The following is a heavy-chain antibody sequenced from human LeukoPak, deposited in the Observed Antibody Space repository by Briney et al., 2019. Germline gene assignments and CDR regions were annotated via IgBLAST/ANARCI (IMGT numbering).Heavy chain of an antibody. Sequence: GGSLRLSCAASGFTFSSYSMNWVRQAPGKGLEWVSSISSSSSYIYYADSVKGRFTISRGNAKNSLYLQMNSLRAEDTAVYYCARALNPTYSWSYGYWGQGTLVTVSS. D-gene: IGHD1-26*01. CDR3: ARALNPTYSWSYGY. CDR1: GFTFSSYS. V-gene: IGHV3-21*01. CDR2: ISSSSSYI. J-gene: IGHJ4*02.